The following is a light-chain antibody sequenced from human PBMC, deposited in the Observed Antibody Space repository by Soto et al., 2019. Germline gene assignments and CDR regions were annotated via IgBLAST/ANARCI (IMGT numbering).Light chain of an antibody. V-gene: IGKV1-33*01. Sequence: DIQMTQSPSSLSASVGDRVTITCQASQDISNYLNWYQQKPGKAPKLLIYDASNLETGVPSRFSGSGSGTDFTFTISRRQPEDIATYYCQQYDNLPSYTFGQGTKLEIK. CDR2: DAS. J-gene: IGKJ2*01. CDR1: QDISNY. CDR3: QQYDNLPSYT.